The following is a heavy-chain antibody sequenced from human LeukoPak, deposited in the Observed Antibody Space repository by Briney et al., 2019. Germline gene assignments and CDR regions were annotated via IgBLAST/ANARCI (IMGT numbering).Heavy chain of an antibody. CDR3: ARARGLLLFDY. J-gene: IGHJ4*02. D-gene: IGHD2-15*01. V-gene: IGHV4-34*01. CDR2: INHSGST. Sequence: SETLSLTCAVYGGSFIGYYWRWIRQPPGKGLEWIGEINHSGSTNYNPSLKSRVTISLDTSKNQFSLKLGSLTAADTAVYYCARARGLLLFDYWGQGTLVTVSS. CDR1: GGSFIGYY.